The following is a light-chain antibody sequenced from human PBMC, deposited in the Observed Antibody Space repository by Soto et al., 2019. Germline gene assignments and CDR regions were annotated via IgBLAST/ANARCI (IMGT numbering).Light chain of an antibody. Sequence: EIVLTQSPGTLSLSPGERATLSCRASQSVSSSYLAWYQQKPGQAPRLLIYGASSRATGIPDRFSGSGSGTDFTLTISRLESEDFAVYYCQQYGSSPLGITFGPGTKVDIK. CDR1: QSVSSSY. J-gene: IGKJ3*01. CDR3: QQYGSSPLGIT. V-gene: IGKV3-20*01. CDR2: GAS.